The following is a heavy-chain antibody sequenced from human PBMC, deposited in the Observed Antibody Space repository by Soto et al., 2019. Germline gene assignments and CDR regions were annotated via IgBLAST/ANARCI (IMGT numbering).Heavy chain of an antibody. D-gene: IGHD5-12*01. V-gene: IGHV4-31*03. CDR2: IYYSGRT. CDR3: AIADPCADSGYAI. J-gene: IGHJ4*02. CDR1: GGSISSGGYY. Sequence: QVQLQESGPGLVKPSQTLSLTCTVSGGSISSGGYYWSWSRQHPGKGLEWIGYIYYSGRTYYNPSINSRVTISVETSKNQISLKLSSVTAAYTDVYYCAIADPCADSGYAIWGQVTLVTVSS.